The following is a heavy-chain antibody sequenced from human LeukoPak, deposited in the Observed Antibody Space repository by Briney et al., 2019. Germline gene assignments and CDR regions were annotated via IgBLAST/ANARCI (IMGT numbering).Heavy chain of an antibody. D-gene: IGHD6-19*01. CDR1: GFTFSSYW. V-gene: IGHV3-7*01. J-gene: IGHJ3*02. Sequence: GGSLRLSCAASGFTFSSYWMCWVRQAPGKGLEWVANIKQDGSEKYYVDSVKGRFTISRDNAKNSLYLQMNSLRAEDTAVYYCARQQWLGYDAFDIWGQGTMVTVSS. CDR2: IKQDGSEK. CDR3: ARQQWLGYDAFDI.